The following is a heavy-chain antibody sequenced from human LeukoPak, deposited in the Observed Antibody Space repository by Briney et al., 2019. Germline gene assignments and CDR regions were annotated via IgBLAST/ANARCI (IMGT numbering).Heavy chain of an antibody. CDR1: GFTFSSYS. D-gene: IGHD6-19*01. CDR3: ARDQLKRYSSGWYW. Sequence: GGSLRLSSAASGFTFSSYSMNWVRQAPGKGLEWVSSISSSSSYIYYADSVKGRFTISRDNAKNSLYLQMNSLRAEDTAVYYCARDQLKRYSSGWYWWGQGTLVTVSS. J-gene: IGHJ4*02. CDR2: ISSSSSYI. V-gene: IGHV3-21*01.